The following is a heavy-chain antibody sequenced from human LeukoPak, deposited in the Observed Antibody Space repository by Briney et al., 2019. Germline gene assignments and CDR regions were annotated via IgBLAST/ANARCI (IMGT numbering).Heavy chain of an antibody. D-gene: IGHD5-24*01. CDR3: ARGDGYNYFVGYFDY. J-gene: IGHJ4*02. Sequence: GGSLRLSCAASGFTVSSNYMSWVRQAPGKGLEWVSVIYSGDNTYYADSVKGRFTISRDNSKNTLYLQMNSLRAEDTAVYYCARGDGYNYFVGYFDYWGQGTLVTVSS. CDR2: IYSGDNT. CDR1: GFTVSSNY. V-gene: IGHV3-66*01.